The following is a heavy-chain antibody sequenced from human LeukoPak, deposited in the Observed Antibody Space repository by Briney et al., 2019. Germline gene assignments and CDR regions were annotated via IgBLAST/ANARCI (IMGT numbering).Heavy chain of an antibody. CDR3: ARDNYYSIDY. J-gene: IGHJ4*02. CDR1: GFTFSSYA. V-gene: IGHV3-74*01. D-gene: IGHD1-26*01. Sequence: GGSLRLSCAASGFTFSSYAMSWVRQAPGKGLVCVSRINSDGTSTVYADSVKGRFTISRDNAKNTVYLQMSGLGVDDTAVYYCARDNYYSIDYWGQGTLVTVSS. CDR2: INSDGTST.